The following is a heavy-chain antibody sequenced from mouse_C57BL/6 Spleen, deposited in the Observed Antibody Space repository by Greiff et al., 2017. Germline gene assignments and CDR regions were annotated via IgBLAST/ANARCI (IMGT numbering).Heavy chain of an antibody. CDR3: ARRAFYYGSSHWYFDV. V-gene: IGHV1-18*01. CDR2: INPNNGGT. Sequence: EVQLQESGPELVKPGASVKIPCKASGYTFTDYNMDWVKQSHGKSLEWIGDINPNNGGTIYNQKFKGKATLTVDKSSSTAYMELRSLTSEDTAVYYCARRAFYYGSSHWYFDVWGTGTTVTVAS. J-gene: IGHJ1*03. D-gene: IGHD1-1*01. CDR1: GYTFTDYN.